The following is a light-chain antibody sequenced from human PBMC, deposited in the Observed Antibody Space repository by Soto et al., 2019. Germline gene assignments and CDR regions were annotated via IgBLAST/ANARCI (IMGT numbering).Light chain of an antibody. J-gene: IGKJ4*01. CDR3: QKRISWPLT. CDR1: QSVNGL. CDR2: DAS. V-gene: IGKV3-11*01. Sequence: IMLKQSPATLSLSPGERATLSCRASQSVNGLLGWYQQRPGQAPRLLISDASKRATGIPARFSGSGFGTDFTLTISSLEPEDFAVYYCQKRISWPLTGGGGTKVDIK.